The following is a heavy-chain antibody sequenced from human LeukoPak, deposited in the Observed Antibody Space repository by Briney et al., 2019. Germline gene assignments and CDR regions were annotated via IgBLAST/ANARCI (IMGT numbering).Heavy chain of an antibody. V-gene: IGHV3-53*01. CDR2: IHSVGDT. CDR1: GFTVSSNY. CDR3: ARQGTGLDY. J-gene: IGHJ4*02. D-gene: IGHD1-1*01. Sequence: GGSLRLSCKVSGFTVSSNYMCWVRQAPGKGLEWVSIIHSVGDTFYADSVKGRFTISRDNSNNMVYLQMNSLTVEDTAVYYCARQGTGLDYWGQGTLVTVSS.